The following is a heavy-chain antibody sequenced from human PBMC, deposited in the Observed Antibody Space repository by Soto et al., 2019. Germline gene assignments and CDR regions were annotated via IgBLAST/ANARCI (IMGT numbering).Heavy chain of an antibody. D-gene: IGHD3-3*01. J-gene: IGHJ4*02. V-gene: IGHV3-23*01. CDR1: GFTFSAYG. CDR3: VKLLHLDFWSGSSFDS. Sequence: EVQLLESGGGLVQPGGSLRVSCAASGFTFSAYGMSWVRQPPGKGLEWVSTISGSGDRTYYADSVKGRFTISRDNSKNTLSLQMNSLRAEDTALYYCVKLLHLDFWSGSSFDSWGQGTLVTVSS. CDR2: ISGSGDRT.